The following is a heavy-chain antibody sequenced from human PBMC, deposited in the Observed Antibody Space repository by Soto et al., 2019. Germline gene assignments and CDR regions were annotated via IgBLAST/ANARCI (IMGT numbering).Heavy chain of an antibody. J-gene: IGHJ4*02. CDR2: INSDGRST. CDR3: ARDEGYGYGVDY. D-gene: IGHD5-18*01. CDR1: GFTFSGHW. Sequence: PGGSLRLSCTASGFTFSGHWMHWVRQAPGKGLVWVSRINSDGRSTTYADSVKGRFTFSRDNAKNTLYLQMNSLRAEDTAIYDCARDEGYGYGVDYWGQGTLVTVSS. V-gene: IGHV3-74*01.